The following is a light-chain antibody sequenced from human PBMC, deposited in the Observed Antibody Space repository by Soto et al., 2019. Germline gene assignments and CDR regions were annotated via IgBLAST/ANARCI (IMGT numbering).Light chain of an antibody. CDR1: QNINTY. CDR3: QHRYSTPYT. J-gene: IGKJ2*01. Sequence: DIQMTQSPSSLSASVGDRVTITCRASQNINTYLNWCQQKPGKAPNLLIYAASSLQSGVPSRFSGSGSGTDFTLTISSLQPEDFATYYCQHRYSTPYTFGQGTKLEIK. V-gene: IGKV1-39*01. CDR2: AAS.